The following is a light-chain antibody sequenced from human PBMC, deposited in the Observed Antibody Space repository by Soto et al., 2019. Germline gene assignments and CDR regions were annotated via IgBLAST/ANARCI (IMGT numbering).Light chain of an antibody. CDR2: DVS. CDR1: SGDIGSHNY. Sequence: QSALTQPASVSGSPGQSIAISCTGTSGDIGSHNYVSWYQQYPGKAPKLIIYDVSNRPSGVSNRFSGSKSGNTASLTISGLQAEDEADYYCSSYTNCVFGTGTKVTVL. J-gene: IGLJ1*01. CDR3: SSYTNCV. V-gene: IGLV2-14*01.